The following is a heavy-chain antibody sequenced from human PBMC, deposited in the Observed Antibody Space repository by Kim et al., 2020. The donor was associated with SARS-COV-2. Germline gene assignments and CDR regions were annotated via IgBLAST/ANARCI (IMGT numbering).Heavy chain of an antibody. D-gene: IGHD3-10*01. CDR3: ARVSWYYGSGSYSAMDV. V-gene: IGHV2-70*01. CDR1: GFSLSTRGLC. J-gene: IGHJ6*02. CDR2: LDWDDDK. Sequence: SGPTLVNPHTLTLTCTFSGFSLSTRGLCVSWIRQPPGKALEWLALLDWDDDKYYSTSLKTRLTISQYTSKNQVVLTVTNMDPVDTATYYCARVSWYYGSGSYSAMDVGRQETTVTVSS.